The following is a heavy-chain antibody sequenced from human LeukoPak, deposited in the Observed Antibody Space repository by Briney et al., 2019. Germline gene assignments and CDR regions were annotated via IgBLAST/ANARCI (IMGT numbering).Heavy chain of an antibody. Sequence: SETLSLTCKVSGGSIGSSGFYWGWIRQPPGKGLEWIGYIYYRGATNYNPSLKSRDIISVDRSKNQFSLELSSVTAADTAVYYCATPKGAPDNWFDPWGQGTLVTVSS. J-gene: IGHJ5*02. CDR1: GGSIGSSGFY. CDR2: IYYRGAT. V-gene: IGHV4-61*05. CDR3: ATPKGAPDNWFDP.